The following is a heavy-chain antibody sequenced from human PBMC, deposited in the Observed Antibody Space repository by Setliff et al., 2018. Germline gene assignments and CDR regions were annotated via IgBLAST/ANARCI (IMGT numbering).Heavy chain of an antibody. D-gene: IGHD6-6*01. J-gene: IGHJ6*03. Sequence: GASVKVSCKASGYPFTTYAMNWVRQAPGQGLEWMGWINTNTGNPTYAQGFTGRFVFSLDTSVSTAYLQISSLKAEDTAVYYCASSAKAARPGYYYYYMDVWGKGTTVTVSS. CDR1: GYPFTTYA. CDR3: ASSAKAARPGYYYYYMDV. CDR2: INTNTGNP. V-gene: IGHV7-4-1*02.